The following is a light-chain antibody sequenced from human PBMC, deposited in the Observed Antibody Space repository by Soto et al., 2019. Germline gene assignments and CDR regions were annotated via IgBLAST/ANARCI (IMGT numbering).Light chain of an antibody. V-gene: IGKV3-20*01. CDR1: QSVSSSY. Sequence: EIVLTQSPGTLSLSPGERATLSCRASQSVSSSYLAWYQQKPGQAPRLLIYGASSRATGIPDRFSGSGSGTDFTLTISRLEPEDVAVYYCQQYGSSPQTFGQGTNLEIK. CDR2: GAS. CDR3: QQYGSSPQT. J-gene: IGKJ2*01.